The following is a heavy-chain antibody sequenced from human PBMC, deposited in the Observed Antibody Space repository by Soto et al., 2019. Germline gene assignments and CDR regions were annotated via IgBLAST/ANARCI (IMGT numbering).Heavy chain of an antibody. D-gene: IGHD6-13*01. CDR1: GYSFTGYW. Sequence: LGESLKMSCKGSGYSFTGYWIGWVRQMPGKGLEWMXTIXXGXSXTXYXXSXXXQVTISADKSISTAYLQGSSLKASDTAMYYCARRRAAAGTDLGMDVWGQGTTVTVS. V-gene: IGHV5-51*01. CDR2: IXXGXSXT. CDR3: ARRRAAAGTDLGMDV. J-gene: IGHJ6*02.